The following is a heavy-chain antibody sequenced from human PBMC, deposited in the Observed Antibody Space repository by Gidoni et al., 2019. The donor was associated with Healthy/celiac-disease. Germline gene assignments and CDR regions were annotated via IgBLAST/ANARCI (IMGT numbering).Heavy chain of an antibody. J-gene: IGHJ3*02. Sequence: EVQLLESGGGLVQPGGSLRLSCAASGFPFRSYAMSWVRQAPGKGLEWVAAISGSGGSTDYAESVKGRFTISRDNSKNTLYLQMNSRRAEDTAVYYCAKVDEGYSYGPDAFDIWGQGKMVTVSS. CDR2: ISGSGGST. CDR3: AKVDEGYSYGPDAFDI. D-gene: IGHD5-18*01. CDR1: GFPFRSYA. V-gene: IGHV3-23*01.